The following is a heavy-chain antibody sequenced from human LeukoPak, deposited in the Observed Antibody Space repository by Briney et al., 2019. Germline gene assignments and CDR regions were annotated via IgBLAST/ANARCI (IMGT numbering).Heavy chain of an antibody. Sequence: PGGSLRLSCAASGFTFSSYAMGWVRQAPGKGLEWVSAISGSGGSTYYADSVKGRFTISRDNSKNTLYLQMNSLRAEDTAVYYCARLAFWSGYSFDYWGQGTLVTVSS. V-gene: IGHV3-23*01. CDR3: ARLAFWSGYSFDY. D-gene: IGHD3-3*01. CDR1: GFTFSSYA. J-gene: IGHJ4*02. CDR2: ISGSGGST.